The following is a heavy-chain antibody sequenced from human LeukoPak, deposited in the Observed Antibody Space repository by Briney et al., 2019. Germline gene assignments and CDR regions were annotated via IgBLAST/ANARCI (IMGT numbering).Heavy chain of an antibody. Sequence: GGSLRLSCAASGFTFSSYSMNWVRQAPGKGLEWVSSISSSSSYIYYADSVKGRFTISRDNAKNTLFLQMDSLRGEDTAVYYCAKDHLHVFGSGSYIDYWGQGTLVTVSS. J-gene: IGHJ4*02. CDR3: AKDHLHVFGSGSYIDY. V-gene: IGHV3-21*01. D-gene: IGHD3-10*01. CDR2: ISSSSSYI. CDR1: GFTFSSYS.